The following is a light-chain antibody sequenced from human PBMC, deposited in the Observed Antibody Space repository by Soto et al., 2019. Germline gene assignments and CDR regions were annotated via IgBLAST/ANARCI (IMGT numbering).Light chain of an antibody. J-gene: IGLJ1*01. V-gene: IGLV1-40*01. CDR3: QSYGSSLSGFV. CDR1: SSNTGAGYD. CDR2: GNN. Sequence: QPVLTQPPSVSGAPGQRVTISCTGSSSNTGAGYDVHWYKQFPGTAPKLLIYGNNNRPSGVPGRFSGSKSGTSASLAITGLQVEDEANYYCQSYGSSLSGFVFGTGTKLTVL.